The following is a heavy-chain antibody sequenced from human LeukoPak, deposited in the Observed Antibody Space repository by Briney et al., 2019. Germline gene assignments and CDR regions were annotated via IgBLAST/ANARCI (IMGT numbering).Heavy chain of an antibody. V-gene: IGHV4-61*01. J-gene: IGHJ5*02. Sequence: SDLLSLTCTVSDGSVSSGSYYWRWIRQPPGKGLEWIGYIYYSGSTNYNPSLKSRVTISVDTSKNQFSLKLSSVTAADTAVYYCARHGYSSGSLAWFDPWGQGTQVTVSS. CDR2: IYYSGST. D-gene: IGHD6-19*01. CDR3: ARHGYSSGSLAWFDP. CDR1: DGSVSSGSYY.